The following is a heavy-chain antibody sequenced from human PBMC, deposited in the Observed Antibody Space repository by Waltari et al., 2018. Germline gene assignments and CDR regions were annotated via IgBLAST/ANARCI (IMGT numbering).Heavy chain of an antibody. J-gene: IGHJ6*03. V-gene: IGHV3-9*01. CDR2: ISWNSGSL. Sequence: EVQLVESGGGLVQPGRSLRLACPAAGFTFDDYAMHGVRQAPGKGLEWVSGISWNSGSLGYADSVKGRFTISRDNAKNSLYLQMNSLRAEDTALYYCAKDSGGYDSAYYYYYMDVWGKGTTVTVSS. CDR1: GFTFDDYA. CDR3: AKDSGGYDSAYYYYYMDV. D-gene: IGHD5-12*01.